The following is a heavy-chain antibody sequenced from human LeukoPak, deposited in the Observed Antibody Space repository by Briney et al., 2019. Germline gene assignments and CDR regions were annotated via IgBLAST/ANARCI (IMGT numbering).Heavy chain of an antibody. CDR1: GYTFTSYD. CDR2: MNPNSGNT. J-gene: IGHJ6*03. V-gene: IGHV1-8*01. CDR3: ASFGWLRLDYYYYYTDV. D-gene: IGHD5-12*01. Sequence: GASVKVSCKASGYTFTSYDIIWVRQATGQGLEWMGWMNPNSGNTGYAQKFQGRVTITRNTSISTAYIELSSLRSENTAVYYWASFGWLRLDYYYYYTDVWGKGTTVTVSS.